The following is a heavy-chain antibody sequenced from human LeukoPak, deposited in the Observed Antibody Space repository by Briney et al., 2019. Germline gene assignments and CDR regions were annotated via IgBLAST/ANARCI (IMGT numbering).Heavy chain of an antibody. D-gene: IGHD3-3*01. J-gene: IGHJ4*02. CDR2: IYYSGST. Sequence: PSETLSLTCTVSGGSISSYYWSWIRQPPGKRLEWIGHIYYSGSTNYNPSLKSRVTISVDTSKNQCSLKLSSVTAADTAVYYCASRSSIWSGYQDTLYYFDSWGQETLVTVSS. CDR1: GGSISSYY. V-gene: IGHV4-59*01. CDR3: ASRSSIWSGYQDTLYYFDS.